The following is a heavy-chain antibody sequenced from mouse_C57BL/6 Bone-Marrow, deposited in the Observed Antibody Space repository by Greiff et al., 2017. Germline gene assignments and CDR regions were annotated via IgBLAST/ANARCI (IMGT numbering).Heavy chain of an antibody. CDR3: ARERWLLRRGFAY. V-gene: IGHV1-42*01. CDR1: GYSFTGYY. CDR2: INPSTGGT. Sequence: EVKLMESGPELVKPGASVKISCKASGYSFTGYYMNWVKQSPEKSLEWIGEINPSTGGTTYNQKFKAKATLTVDKSSSTAYMQLKSPTSEDSAVYYCARERWLLRRGFAYWGQGTLVTVSA. D-gene: IGHD2-3*01. J-gene: IGHJ3*01.